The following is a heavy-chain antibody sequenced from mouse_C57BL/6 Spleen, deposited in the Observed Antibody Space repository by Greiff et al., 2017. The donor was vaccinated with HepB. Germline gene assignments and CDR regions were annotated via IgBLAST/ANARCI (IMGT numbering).Heavy chain of an antibody. CDR3: TWSYGNYVFAY. D-gene: IGHD2-1*01. CDR2: IRLKSDNYAT. V-gene: IGHV6-3*01. Sequence: EVKLMESGGGLVQPGGSMKLSCVASGFTFSNYWMNWVRQSPEKGLEWVAQIRLKSDNYATHYAESVKGRFTISRDDSKSSVYLQMNNLRAEDTGIYYCTWSYGNYVFAYWGQGTLVTVSA. J-gene: IGHJ3*01. CDR1: GFTFSNYW.